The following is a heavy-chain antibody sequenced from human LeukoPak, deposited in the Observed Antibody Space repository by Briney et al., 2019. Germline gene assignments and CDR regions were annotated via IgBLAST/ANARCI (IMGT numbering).Heavy chain of an antibody. CDR2: INHSGST. CDR3: ARGDVGATAVLFDP. CDR1: GGSFSGYY. Sequence: PSETLSLTCAVYGGSFSGYYWSWIRQPPGKGLEWIGEINHSGSTNYNPSLKSRVTISVDTSKNQFSLKLTSVTAADTAVYYCARGDVGATAVLFDPWGQGTLVTVSS. D-gene: IGHD1-26*01. J-gene: IGHJ5*02. V-gene: IGHV4-34*01.